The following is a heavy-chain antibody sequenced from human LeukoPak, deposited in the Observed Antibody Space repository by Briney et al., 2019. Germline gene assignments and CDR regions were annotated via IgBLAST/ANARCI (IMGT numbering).Heavy chain of an antibody. CDR2: IYTSGST. J-gene: IGHJ5*02. V-gene: IGHV4-4*07. Sequence: PSETLSLTCTVSGGSISSYYWSWIRQTAGKGLEWIGRIYTSGSTNYNPSLKSRVTMSVDTSKNQFSLKLSSVTAADTAVYYCARTGYYYDSSGYDNWFDPWGQGTLVTVSS. CDR3: ARTGYYYDSSGYDNWFDP. D-gene: IGHD3-22*01. CDR1: GGSISSYY.